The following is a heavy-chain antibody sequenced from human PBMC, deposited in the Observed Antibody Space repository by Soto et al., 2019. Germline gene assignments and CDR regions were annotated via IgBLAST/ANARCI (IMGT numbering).Heavy chain of an antibody. V-gene: IGHV1-2*04. D-gene: IGHD2-15*01. CDR1: GYTFTGYY. CDR2: INPNSGGK. J-gene: IGHJ3*02. Sequence: ASVKVSCKASGYTFTGYYMHWVRQAPGQGLEWMGWINPNSGGKNYAQKFQGWVTMTRDTSISTAYMELSRLRSDDTAVYYCAREYNCWGGGSCYSGGHDAFDIWGQGTMVTVSS. CDR3: AREYNCWGGGSCYSGGHDAFDI.